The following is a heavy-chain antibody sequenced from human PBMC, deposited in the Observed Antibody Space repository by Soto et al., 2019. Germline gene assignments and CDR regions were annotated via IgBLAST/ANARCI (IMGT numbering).Heavy chain of an antibody. J-gene: IGHJ4*02. CDR1: GFTFRSFA. CDR3: ASRSSGWYFVY. D-gene: IGHD6-19*01. CDR2: ISGSGGST. Sequence: GGSLRLSCAASGFTFRSFAMSWVRQAPGKGLEWVSIISGSGGSTYYADSVKGRFTISRDNSKNTLYLQMNSLRAEDTAVYYCASRSSGWYFVYWGQGTLVTVSS. V-gene: IGHV3-23*01.